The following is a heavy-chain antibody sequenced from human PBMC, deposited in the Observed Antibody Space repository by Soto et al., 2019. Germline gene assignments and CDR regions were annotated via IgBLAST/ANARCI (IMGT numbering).Heavy chain of an antibody. CDR1: AGTFSSYA. CDR3: ASLLRGYSGTGDY. V-gene: IGHV1-69*12. D-gene: IGHD5-12*01. CDR2: IIPIFGTA. J-gene: IGHJ4*02. Sequence: QVQLVQSGAEVKKPGSSVKVSCKASAGTFSSYAISWARQAPGQGLEWMGGIIPIFGTAKYAQKFQGRVTITADESTSTAYMELSSLRSEDTAVYYCASLLRGYSGTGDYWGPGTLVTVSS.